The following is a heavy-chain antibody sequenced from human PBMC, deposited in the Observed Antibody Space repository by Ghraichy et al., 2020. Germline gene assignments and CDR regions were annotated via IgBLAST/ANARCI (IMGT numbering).Heavy chain of an antibody. CDR3: ARNYGSYRTDY. V-gene: IGHV3-11*03. CDR1: GFTFSDYY. Sequence: GGSLRLSCAASGFTFSDYYMSWIRQAPGKGLEWVSSISTSSTYIYYTDSVKGRFTISRDNAKNSLSLQMNSLRAEDTAVYYCARNYGSYRTDYWGQGTLVTVSS. CDR2: ISTSSTYI. D-gene: IGHD3-10*01. J-gene: IGHJ4*02.